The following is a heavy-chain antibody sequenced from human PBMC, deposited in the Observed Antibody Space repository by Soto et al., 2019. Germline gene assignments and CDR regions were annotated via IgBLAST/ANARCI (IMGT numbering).Heavy chain of an antibody. CDR3: ARVNYGLDY. J-gene: IGHJ4*02. V-gene: IGHV3-53*04. CDR1: GLTVSNSQ. D-gene: IGHD3-16*01. CDR2: VYSGGST. Sequence: GGSLRLSCAASGLTVSNSQMTWVRQAPGMGLEWVSVVYSGGSTYYADSVKDRFTISRHNSKNTLYLQMNSLRPEDTAVYYCARVNYGLDYWGQGTLVTVSS.